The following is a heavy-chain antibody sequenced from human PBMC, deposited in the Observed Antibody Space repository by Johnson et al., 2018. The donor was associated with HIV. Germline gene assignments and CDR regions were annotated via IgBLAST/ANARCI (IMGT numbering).Heavy chain of an antibody. V-gene: IGHV3-20*04. D-gene: IGHD3-10*01. Sequence: EVQLVESGGGLVQPGGSLRLSCGASGFTFDDYGMSWVRQAPGKGLEWVSGINWNGGSTGYADSVKGRFTISRDNAKNSLYLQMNSLRAEDTALYYCAREAGSGSYSPWRPDAFDIWGQGTMVTVSS. CDR2: INWNGGST. CDR3: AREAGSGSYSPWRPDAFDI. J-gene: IGHJ3*02. CDR1: GFTFDDYG.